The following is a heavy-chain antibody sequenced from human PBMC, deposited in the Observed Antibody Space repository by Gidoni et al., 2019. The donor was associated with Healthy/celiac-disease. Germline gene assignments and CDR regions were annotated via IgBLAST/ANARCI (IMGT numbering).Heavy chain of an antibody. D-gene: IGHD3-10*01. V-gene: IGHV3-15*01. CDR1: GFTFSTAW. J-gene: IGHJ4*02. CDR2: IKSKTDGGTT. Sequence: EVQLVESGGGLVKPGGSLRLSCAASGFTFSTAWMSWVRQAPGKGLEWVGRIKSKTDGGTTDYAAPVKGRFTISRDDSKNTLYLQMNSLKTEDTAVYYCTTDQTMLWFGEFDYWGQGTLVTVSS. CDR3: TTDQTMLWFGEFDY.